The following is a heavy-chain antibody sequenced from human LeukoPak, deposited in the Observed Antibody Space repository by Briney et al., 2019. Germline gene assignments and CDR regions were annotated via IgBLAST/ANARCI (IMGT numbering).Heavy chain of an antibody. J-gene: IGHJ4*02. V-gene: IGHV3-74*03. CDR1: GFTFSSYW. CDR3: AKYSSGWYDGNFDY. D-gene: IGHD6-19*01. CDR2: INSDGSST. Sequence: PGGSLRLSCAASGFTFSSYWMHWVRQAPGRGLVWVSRINSDGSSTLYADSVKGRFTISRDNAKNTLYLQMNSLRAEDTAVYYCAKYSSGWYDGNFDYWGQGTLVTVSS.